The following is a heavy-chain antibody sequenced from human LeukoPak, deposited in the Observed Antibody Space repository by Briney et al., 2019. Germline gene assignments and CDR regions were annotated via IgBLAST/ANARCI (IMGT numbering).Heavy chain of an antibody. CDR1: GYTFTGYY. CDR3: ARVRNYGSGSYCFDY. V-gene: IGHV1-2*02. J-gene: IGHJ4*02. CDR2: INSNSGGT. D-gene: IGHD3-10*01. Sequence: ASVKVSCKASGYTFTGYYMHWVRQAPGQGLEWMGWINSNSGGTNYAQKFQGRVTMTRDTSISTAYMELSRLRSDDTAVYYCARVRNYGSGSYCFDYWGQGTLVTVSS.